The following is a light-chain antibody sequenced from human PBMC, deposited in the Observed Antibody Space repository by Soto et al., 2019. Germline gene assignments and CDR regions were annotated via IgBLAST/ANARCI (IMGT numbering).Light chain of an antibody. J-gene: IGLJ3*02. V-gene: IGLV4-69*01. CDR2: LNSDGSH. CDR3: QTWGTGIHCV. Sequence: QLVLTQSPSASASLGASVKLTCTLSSGHSSYAIAWHQQQPEKGPRYLMKLNSDGSHSKGDGIPDRFSGSSSGAERYLTISSLQSEDEADYYCQTWGTGIHCVFAGGTKLTVL. CDR1: SGHSSYA.